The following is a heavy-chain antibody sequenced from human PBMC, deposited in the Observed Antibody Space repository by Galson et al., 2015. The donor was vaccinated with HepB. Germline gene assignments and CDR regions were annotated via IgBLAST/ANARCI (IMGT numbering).Heavy chain of an antibody. Sequence: SLRLSCAASGFTLSSYDMHWVRQAAGKGLEWVAVISNDGKNKHYADSVRGRFTISRDNLQMNSLRVEDTAVYYCAKGDYDYVWGTYRRPDALDTWGPGTMVTVSS. J-gene: IGHJ3*02. CDR3: AKGDYDYVWGTYRRPDALDT. CDR1: GFTLSSYD. CDR2: ISNDGKNK. D-gene: IGHD3-16*02. V-gene: IGHV3-30*18.